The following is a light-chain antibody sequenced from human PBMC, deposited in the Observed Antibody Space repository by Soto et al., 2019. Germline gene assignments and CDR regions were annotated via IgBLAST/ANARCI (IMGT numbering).Light chain of an antibody. CDR3: CSYEGSSNWL. CDR1: TTNVATYNY. J-gene: IGLJ3*02. V-gene: IGLV2-11*01. Sequence: QPVLTQPLSVSGSPGQSVTISCTGTTTNVATYNYVSWYQHHPGKAPKLILYNVSERPSGVSDRFSGSKSGNAASLTISGLQADDEADYYCCSYEGSSNWLFGGGTKVTVL. CDR2: NVS.